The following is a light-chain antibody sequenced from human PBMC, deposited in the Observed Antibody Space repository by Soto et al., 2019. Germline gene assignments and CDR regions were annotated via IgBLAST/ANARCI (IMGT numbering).Light chain of an antibody. Sequence: DIVMTQSPDSLAVSLGEMATINCKYSQNILYSSNNKNYLTWYQQKPGQPPKVVIYWASTRESGVPDRFSGSGSGTNFTLTISSLQTEEVAVDYCQQYFSTPYTFGQGTKLEIK. CDR1: QNILYSSNNKNY. CDR3: QQYFSTPYT. CDR2: WAS. J-gene: IGKJ2*01. V-gene: IGKV4-1*01.